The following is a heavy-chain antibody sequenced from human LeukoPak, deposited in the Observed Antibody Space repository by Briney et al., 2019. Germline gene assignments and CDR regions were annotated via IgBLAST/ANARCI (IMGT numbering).Heavy chain of an antibody. Sequence: PGGSLRLSCAASGFTFSNYRMHWVRQTPGKGLEWVAVISFDGSNKYYADSVKGRFTISRDNSKNTLYLQMNSLRAEDTAVYYCAKGGSGSGWNYFDYWGQGTLVTVSS. CDR2: ISFDGSNK. CDR1: GFTFSNYR. J-gene: IGHJ4*02. CDR3: AKGGSGSGWNYFDY. D-gene: IGHD6-19*01. V-gene: IGHV3-30*18.